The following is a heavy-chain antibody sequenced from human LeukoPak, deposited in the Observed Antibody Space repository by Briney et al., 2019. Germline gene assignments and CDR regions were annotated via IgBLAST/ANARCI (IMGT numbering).Heavy chain of an antibody. CDR1: GFTFSSYS. V-gene: IGHV3-48*01. CDR2: FSSSSSTI. Sequence: PGGSLRLSCTASGFTFSSYSMNWVRQAPGKGLEWVSYFSSSSSTIYYAASVKDRFTVSRDNVQNSLYLQMNSLRAEDTAVYHCARDPRGSGSYYVSAFDIWGQGTVVTVSS. CDR3: ARDPRGSGSYYVSAFDI. J-gene: IGHJ3*02. D-gene: IGHD3-10*01.